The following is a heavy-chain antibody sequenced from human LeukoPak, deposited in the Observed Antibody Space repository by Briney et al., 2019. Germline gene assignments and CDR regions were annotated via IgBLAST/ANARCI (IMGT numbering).Heavy chain of an antibody. J-gene: IGHJ4*02. V-gene: IGHV1-69*01. Sequence: GASVKVSCKASGGTFSSYAISWVRQAPGQGLEWMGGIIPIFGTANYAQKFQGRVTITADESTSTAYMELSSLRSEDTAVYYCARQGVGGYYDSSVLSFDYWGQGTLVTVSS. D-gene: IGHD3-22*01. CDR2: IIPIFGTA. CDR1: GGTFSSYA. CDR3: ARQGVGGYYDSSVLSFDY.